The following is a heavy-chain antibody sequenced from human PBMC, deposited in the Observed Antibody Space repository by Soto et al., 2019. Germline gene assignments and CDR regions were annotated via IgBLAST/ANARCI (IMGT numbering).Heavy chain of an antibody. Sequence: QVQLVQSGAEVKKPGASVKVSCKASGYTFTGYYIHWVRHDPGQGLEWMGWINPNSGDTNYAQKFQRRVTMTRDTSNSTAYMELRRLKSGDTAVYYCAREELLWFGESNGMDVWGQGTTVTVSS. CDR2: INPNSGDT. CDR3: AREELLWFGESNGMDV. D-gene: IGHD3-10*01. V-gene: IGHV1-2*02. CDR1: GYTFTGYY. J-gene: IGHJ6*02.